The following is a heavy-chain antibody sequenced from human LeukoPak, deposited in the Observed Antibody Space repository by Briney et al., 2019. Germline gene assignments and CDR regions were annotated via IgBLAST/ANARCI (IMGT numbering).Heavy chain of an antibody. V-gene: IGHV1-69*01. CDR1: GGTFSSYA. CDR3: ASEGPLPAANDY. J-gene: IGHJ4*02. Sequence: SVKVSCKASGGTFSSYAISWVRQAPGQGLEWMGGIIPIFGAANYAQKFQGRVTITADESTSTAYMELSSLRSEDTAVYYCASEGPLPAANDYWGQGTLVTVSS. CDR2: IIPIFGAA. D-gene: IGHD2-2*01.